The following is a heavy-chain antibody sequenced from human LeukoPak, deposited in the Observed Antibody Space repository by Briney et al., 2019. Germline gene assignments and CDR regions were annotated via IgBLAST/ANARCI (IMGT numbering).Heavy chain of an antibody. CDR1: GYSFNDYY. CDR3: ARDVYGRVAGHFDY. Sequence: GASVKVSCKASGYSFNDYYIHWVRQAPGQGLEWMGWISAYNGNTNYAQKLQGRVTMTTDTSTSTAYMELRSLRSDDTAVYYCARDVYGRVAGHFDYWGQGTLVTVSS. CDR2: ISAYNGNT. D-gene: IGHD6-19*01. V-gene: IGHV1-18*04. J-gene: IGHJ4*02.